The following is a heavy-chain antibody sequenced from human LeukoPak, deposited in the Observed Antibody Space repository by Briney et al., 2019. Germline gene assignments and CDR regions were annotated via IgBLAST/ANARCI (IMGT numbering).Heavy chain of an antibody. CDR2: IYYSGST. D-gene: IGHD6-13*01. CDR1: GGSISSYY. CDR3: ARTLAAAGNAFDP. J-gene: IGHJ5*02. Sequence: SETLSLTCTVSGGSISSYYWSWIRQPPGKGLEWIGYIYYSGSTNYNPSLKSRVTISVDTSKNQFSLKLSSVTAADTAVYYCARTLAAAGNAFDPWGQGTLVTVSS. V-gene: IGHV4-59*01.